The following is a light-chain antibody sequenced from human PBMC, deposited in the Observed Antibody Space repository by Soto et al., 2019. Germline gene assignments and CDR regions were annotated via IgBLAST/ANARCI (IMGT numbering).Light chain of an antibody. CDR1: SSDVGGYNY. Sequence: QSALTQPRSVSGSPGQSVTISCTGTSSDVGGYNYVSWYQQHPGKAPKLMLYEVSHRPSGVSSRFSGSKSGSTASLTIAGLQTEDDADYYCSSFTTSNSVYVFGTGTKVTVL. J-gene: IGLJ1*01. CDR2: EVS. CDR3: SSFTTSNSVYV. V-gene: IGLV2-14*01.